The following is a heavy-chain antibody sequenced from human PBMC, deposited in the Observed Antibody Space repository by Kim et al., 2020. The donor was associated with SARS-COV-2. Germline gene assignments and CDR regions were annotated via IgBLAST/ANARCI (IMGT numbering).Heavy chain of an antibody. CDR1: GGSISSYY. V-gene: IGHV4-59*08. CDR2: IYYSGST. CDR3: AGMTPLPLWFGELGSLNLQYYYYYGMDV. J-gene: IGHJ6*02. Sequence: SETLSLTCTVSGGSISSYYWSWIRQPPGKGLEWIGYIYYSGSTNYNPSLKSRVTISVDTSKNQFSLKLSSVTAADTAVYYCAGMTPLPLWFGELGSLNLQYYYYYGMDVWGQGTTVTVSS. D-gene: IGHD3-10*01.